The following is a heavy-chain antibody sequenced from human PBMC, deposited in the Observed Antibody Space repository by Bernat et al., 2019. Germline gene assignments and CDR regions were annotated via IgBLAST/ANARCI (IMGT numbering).Heavy chain of an antibody. Sequence: QVQLVESGGGVVQPGRSLRLSCAASGFTFSSYAMHWVRQAPGKGLEWVADISYDGSNKYYADSVKGRFTISRDNSKNTLYLQMNSLRAEDTAVYYCARDRIWGVFDNWGQGTMVTVSS. CDR3: ARDRIWGVFDN. CDR1: GFTFSSYA. V-gene: IGHV3-30-3*01. D-gene: IGHD7-27*01. J-gene: IGHJ3*02. CDR2: ISYDGSNK.